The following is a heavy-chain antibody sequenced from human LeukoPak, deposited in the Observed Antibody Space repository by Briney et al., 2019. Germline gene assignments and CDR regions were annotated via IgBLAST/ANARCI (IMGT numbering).Heavy chain of an antibody. D-gene: IGHD2-15*01. CDR3: AYCRGGSCSYLHL. V-gene: IGHV3-21*01. J-gene: IGHJ5*02. Sequence: PGGSLRLSCAASGFTFSSYSMNWVRQAPGKGLEWVSSISSSSSYMYYADSVKGRFTISRDNAKKSLYLQMNSLRAEDTAIYYCAYCRGGSCSYLHLWGQGTLVTVSS. CDR1: GFTFSSYS. CDR2: ISSSSSYM.